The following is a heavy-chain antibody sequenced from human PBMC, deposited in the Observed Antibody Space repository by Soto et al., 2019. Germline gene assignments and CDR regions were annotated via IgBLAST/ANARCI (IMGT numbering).Heavy chain of an antibody. CDR3: ARWGLAGWFGEHNWFDS. D-gene: IGHD3-10*01. CDR1: GYTFTSYA. J-gene: IGHJ5*01. Sequence: ASVKVSCKASGYTFTSYAMHWVRQAPGQRLEWMGWINAGNGNTKYSQKFQGRVTITRDTSASTAYMELSSLRSEDTAVYYCARWGLAGWFGEHNWFDSWGQGTLVTVSS. V-gene: IGHV1-3*01. CDR2: INAGNGNT.